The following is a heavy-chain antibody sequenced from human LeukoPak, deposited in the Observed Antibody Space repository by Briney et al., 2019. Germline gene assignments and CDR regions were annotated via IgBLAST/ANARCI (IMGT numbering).Heavy chain of an antibody. CDR1: GFTVSSNH. CDR2: IYSGGST. V-gene: IGHV3-66*01. Sequence: GGSLRLSCAASGFTVSSNHMNWVRQAPGKGLEWVSVIYSGGSTYYADSVKGRFTISRDNSKNTLFLQMNSLRAEDTAVYYCARARVWYPFNLWGQGTMVTVSS. J-gene: IGHJ3*01. CDR3: ARARVWYPFNL. D-gene: IGHD6-13*01.